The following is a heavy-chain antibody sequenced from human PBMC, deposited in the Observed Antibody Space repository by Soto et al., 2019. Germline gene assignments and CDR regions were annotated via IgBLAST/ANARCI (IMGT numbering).Heavy chain of an antibody. CDR2: ISAYNGNT. CDR1: GYTFTNYG. CDR3: ARTVIPVSVDWVDP. V-gene: IGHV1-18*01. Sequence: HVQLVQSGAEVKKPGASVKVSCKASGYTFTNYGIRWVRQATGQGIEWMGWISAYNGNTNYEPKLKGRVTMTTDTSTSTAYMELRSLRSYDTAVYYCARTVIPVSVDWVDPWVQGTLVTV. D-gene: IGHD3-16*02. J-gene: IGHJ5*02.